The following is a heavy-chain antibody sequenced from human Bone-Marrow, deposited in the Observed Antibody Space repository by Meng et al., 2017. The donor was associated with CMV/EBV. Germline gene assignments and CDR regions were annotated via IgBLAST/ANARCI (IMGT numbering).Heavy chain of an antibody. D-gene: IGHD1-26*01. CDR1: GFTFSEYY. CDR3: AKDLSGSHPAEYFQH. J-gene: IGHJ1*01. Sequence: GESLKLSRVAPGFTFSEYYMTWIRQPPGKGLEWNSYISGRTHEISYAASVKGRLTISRDNSKNTLYLQMNSLRAEDTAVYYCAKDLSGSHPAEYFQHWGQGTLVTVSS. CDR2: ISGRTHEI. V-gene: IGHV3-11*04.